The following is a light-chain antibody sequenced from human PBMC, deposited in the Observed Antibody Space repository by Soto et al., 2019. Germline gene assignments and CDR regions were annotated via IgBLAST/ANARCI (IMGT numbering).Light chain of an antibody. J-gene: IGLJ1*01. CDR3: SSYTSASRYV. CDR1: SSDVGKYDR. Sequence: QSVLTQPPSVSGSPGQSVTISCTGTSSDVGKYDRVSWYQQPPGTAPRLIMYEVTNRPSGVPARFSGSKSGNTASLTISGLQAEDEADYFCSSYTSASRYVFGDGTKVTVL. V-gene: IGLV2-18*02. CDR2: EVT.